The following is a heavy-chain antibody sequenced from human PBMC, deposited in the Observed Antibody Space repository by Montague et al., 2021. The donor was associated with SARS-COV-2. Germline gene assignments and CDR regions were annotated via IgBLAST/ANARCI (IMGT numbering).Heavy chain of an antibody. Sequence: SETLSLTCAVSGGSISHYYWSWIRQPPGKGLEWIGYIYSSGGTNYNPSLKSRVTLSLDAAKNHFFLRLSSVTAADTAVYYCARRTDILTGYYDYWGQGTLVTVSS. D-gene: IGHD3-9*01. J-gene: IGHJ4*02. CDR3: ARRTDILTGYYDY. V-gene: IGHV4-59*01. CDR1: GGSISHYY. CDR2: IYSSGGT.